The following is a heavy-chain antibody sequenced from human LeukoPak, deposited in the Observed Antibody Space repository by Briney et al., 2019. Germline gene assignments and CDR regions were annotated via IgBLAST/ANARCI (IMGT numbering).Heavy chain of an antibody. CDR3: AKESVLLWFGDFDY. D-gene: IGHD3-10*01. CDR2: ISGSGGST. CDR1: GFTFSSYG. J-gene: IGHJ4*02. V-gene: IGHV3-23*01. Sequence: GGSLRLSCAASGFTFSSYGMSWVRQAPGKGLEWVSAISGSGGSTYCADSVKGRFTISRDNSKNTLYLQMNSLRAEDTAVYYCAKESVLLWFGDFDYWGQGTLVTVSS.